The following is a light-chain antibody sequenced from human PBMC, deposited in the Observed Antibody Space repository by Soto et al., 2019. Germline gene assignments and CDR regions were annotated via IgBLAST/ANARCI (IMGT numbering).Light chain of an antibody. CDR3: QRYGSSPPYA. CDR1: QSVSSSS. Sequence: EIVLTQSPGTLSLSPGERATLSCRASQSVSSSSLAWYQQKPGQAPRLLIYGASIRATGTPARFSGSGSGTDFTLSISRLEPEDFAVYYCQRYGSSPPYAFGQGTKMEIK. J-gene: IGKJ2*01. CDR2: GAS. V-gene: IGKV3-20*01.